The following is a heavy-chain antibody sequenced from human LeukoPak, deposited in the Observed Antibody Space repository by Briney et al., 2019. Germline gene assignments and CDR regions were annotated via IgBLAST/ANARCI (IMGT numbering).Heavy chain of an antibody. CDR2: IIPILGIA. CDR1: GGTFSSYT. V-gene: IGHV1-69*02. J-gene: IGHJ5*02. CDR3: ARPVAGTMGWFDP. Sequence: GSSVKVSCKASGGTFSSYTISWVRQAPGQGLEWMGRIIPILGIANYAQKFQGRVTITADKSTSTAYMELSSLRSEDTAVYYCARPVAGTMGWFDPWGQGTLVTVSS. D-gene: IGHD6-19*01.